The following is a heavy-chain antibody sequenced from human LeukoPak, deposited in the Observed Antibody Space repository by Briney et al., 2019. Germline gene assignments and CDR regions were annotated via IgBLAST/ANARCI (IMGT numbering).Heavy chain of an antibody. Sequence: SQTLSLTCAVSGGSISSGGYSWSWIRQPPGKGLEWIGYIYHSGSTYYNPSLKSRVTISVDRSKNQFSLKLSSVTAADTAVYYCARDGIAAAGTDLWGRGTLVTVSS. V-gene: IGHV4-30-2*01. CDR3: ARDGIAAAGTDL. CDR2: IYHSGST. D-gene: IGHD6-13*01. J-gene: IGHJ2*01. CDR1: GGSISSGGYS.